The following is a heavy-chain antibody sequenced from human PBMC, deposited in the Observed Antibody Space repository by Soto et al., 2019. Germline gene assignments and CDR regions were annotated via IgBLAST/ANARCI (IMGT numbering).Heavy chain of an antibody. CDR2: ISAYNGNT. V-gene: IGHV1-18*01. D-gene: IGHD5-18*01. J-gene: IGHJ4*02. Sequence: GASVKVSCKASGYTFTSYGISWVRQAPGQGLEWMGWISAYNGNTNYAQKLQGRVTMTTDTSTSTAYMELRSLRSDDTAVYYCARARGSSVYSYGRHFFDYWGQGTLVTVSS. CDR1: GYTFTSYG. CDR3: ARARGSSVYSYGRHFFDY.